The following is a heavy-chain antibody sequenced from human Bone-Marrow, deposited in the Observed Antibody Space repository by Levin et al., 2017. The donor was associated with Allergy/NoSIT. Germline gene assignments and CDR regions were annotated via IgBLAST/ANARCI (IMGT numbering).Heavy chain of an antibody. CDR2: LSGSGDGT. D-gene: IGHD3-3*01. V-gene: IGHV3-23*01. Sequence: GGSLRLSCEASGFNFITYAMAWVRQAPGKGLEWVSSLSGSGDGTFYADSVKGRFTISRDNPKSTLYLQMDSLRVEDTAIYYCVRGIYAFWSCYGSDWDYQYHVEVWGKGTTVTVSS. J-gene: IGHJ6*01. CDR3: VRGIYAFWSCYGSDWDYQYHVEV. CDR1: GFNFITYA.